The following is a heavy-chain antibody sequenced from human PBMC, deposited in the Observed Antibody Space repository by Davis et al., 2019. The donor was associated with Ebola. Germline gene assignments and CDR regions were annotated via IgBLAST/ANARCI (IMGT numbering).Heavy chain of an antibody. CDR2: IYSGGST. CDR1: GFTVSSNY. CDR3: TTDLLPAATRGVYYYYYYMDV. Sequence: GESLKISCAASGFTVSSNYMSWVRQAPGKGLEWVSVIYSGGSTYYADSVKGRFTISRDNAKNTLYLQMNSLKTEDTAVYYCTTDLLPAATRGVYYYYYYMDVWGKGTTVTVSS. V-gene: IGHV3-53*01. D-gene: IGHD2-2*01. J-gene: IGHJ6*03.